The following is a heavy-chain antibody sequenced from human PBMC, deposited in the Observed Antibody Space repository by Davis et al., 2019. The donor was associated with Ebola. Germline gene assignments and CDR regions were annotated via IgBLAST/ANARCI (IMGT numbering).Heavy chain of an antibody. CDR2: ISSNGGST. CDR3: VRAYYGASY. Sequence: GESLKISCAASGFTFSSYGMYWVRQAPGKGLEYVSAISSNGGSTYYADSVKGRFTISRDNSKNTLYLQMSSLRAEDTAVYYCVRAYYGASYWGQGTLVTVSS. CDR1: GFTFSSYG. V-gene: IGHV3-64D*08. D-gene: IGHD4-17*01. J-gene: IGHJ4*02.